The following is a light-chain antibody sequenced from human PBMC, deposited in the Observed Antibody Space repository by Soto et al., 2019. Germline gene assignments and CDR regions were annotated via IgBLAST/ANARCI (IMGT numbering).Light chain of an antibody. CDR2: AAS. Sequence: DIQMTHSPSSVSASVGDTVTISCRASQGIGTWLAWYQQKPGKAPKLLIAAASSLQSGVPSRFSGSGSGKDFTLTTSSLQPEDFATYYCPQSSTFPSTFGQGTKVDIX. CDR1: QGIGTW. J-gene: IGKJ2*01. V-gene: IGKV1-12*02. CDR3: PQSSTFPST.